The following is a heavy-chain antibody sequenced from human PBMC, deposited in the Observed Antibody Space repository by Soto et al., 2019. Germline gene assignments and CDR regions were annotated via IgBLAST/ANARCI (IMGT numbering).Heavy chain of an antibody. CDR3: AAATMDN. D-gene: IGHD1-26*01. CDR2: IYHTGST. V-gene: IGHV4-4*02. CDR1: GGSISSSNW. J-gene: IGHJ4*02. Sequence: QVQLQESGPGLVKPSGTLSLTCTVSGGSISSSNWWTWVRQPPGKRLEWIGEIYHTGSTNYNPSLKTRVTILLDKSKNQFSLKLNSVTAADTAVYYCAAATMDNWGQGTLVTVSA.